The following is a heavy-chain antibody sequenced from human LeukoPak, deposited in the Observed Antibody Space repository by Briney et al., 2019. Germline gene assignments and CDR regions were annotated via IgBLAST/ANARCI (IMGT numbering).Heavy chain of an antibody. CDR1: GFTFSDYA. J-gene: IGHJ4*02. CDR2: FKTNSGQV. CDR3: ARSVPDYTRFDY. D-gene: IGHD4-11*01. V-gene: IGHV3-23*01. Sequence: GGSLSLSCVASGFTFSDYAMNWVRQAPGKGLEWVSTFKTNSGQVYYAESVRGRFTISRDNSKNTVYLQMSSLRAEDTALYYCARSVPDYTRFDYWGQGALVTVSS.